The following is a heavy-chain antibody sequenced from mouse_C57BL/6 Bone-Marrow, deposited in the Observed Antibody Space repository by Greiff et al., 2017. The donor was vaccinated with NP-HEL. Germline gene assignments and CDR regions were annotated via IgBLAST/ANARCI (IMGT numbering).Heavy chain of an antibody. Sequence: VQLQQSGAELVKPGASVKISCKASGYAFSSYWMNWVKQRPGKGLEWIGQIYPGGGDTNYNGKFKGKATLTADKSSSTAYMQLSSLTSEASAVYFCARYYGSSYCVDYWGQGTTLTVSS. D-gene: IGHD1-1*01. V-gene: IGHV1-80*01. J-gene: IGHJ2*01. CDR3: ARYYGSSYCVDY. CDR2: IYPGGGDT. CDR1: GYAFSSYW.